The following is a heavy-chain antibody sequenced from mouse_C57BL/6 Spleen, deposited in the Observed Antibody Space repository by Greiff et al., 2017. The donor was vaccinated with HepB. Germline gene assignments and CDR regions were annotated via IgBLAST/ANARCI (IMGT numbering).Heavy chain of an antibody. V-gene: IGHV5-17*01. CDR1: GFTFSDYG. CDR2: ISSGSSTI. D-gene: IGHD1-3*01. Sequence: EVKVEESGGGLVKPGGSLKLSCAASGFTFSDYGMHWVRQAPEKGLEWVAYISSGSSTIYYADTVKGRFTISRDNAKNTLFLQMTSLRSEDTAMYYCAREVGLLKDYWGQGTTLTVSS. CDR3: AREVGLLKDY. J-gene: IGHJ2*01.